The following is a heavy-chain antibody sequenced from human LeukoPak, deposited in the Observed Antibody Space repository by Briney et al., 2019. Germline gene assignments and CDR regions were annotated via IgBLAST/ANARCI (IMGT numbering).Heavy chain of an antibody. J-gene: IGHJ4*02. D-gene: IGHD6-19*01. CDR1: GYTFTDYY. CDR3: ARGSSVAVASMPDYYFDY. Sequence: GASVKVSCKASGYTFTDYYIHWVRQAPGQGLEWMGRINPNSGGTEYAQNSQGRVTVTRDTSIDTVYMELSRLIIDDTAVYYCARGSSVAVASMPDYYFDYWGQGTLVTVSS. V-gene: IGHV1-2*02. CDR2: INPNSGGT.